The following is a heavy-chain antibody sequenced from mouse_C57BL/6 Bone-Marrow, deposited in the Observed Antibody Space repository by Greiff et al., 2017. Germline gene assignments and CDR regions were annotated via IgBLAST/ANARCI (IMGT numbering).Heavy chain of an antibody. D-gene: IGHD2-14*01. CDR3: ADVRCDY. CDR1: GFSLTSYG. CDR2: IWRGGST. J-gene: IGHJ2*01. Sequence: VQRVESGPGLVQPSPSLSITCTASGFSLTSYGVHWVRQSPGKGLEWLGVIWRGGSTAYNAAFMSRMSITKVNSKSQVFCRMNSLQADDNSRYCCADVRCDYWGQGTTLTVSS. V-gene: IGHV2-5*01.